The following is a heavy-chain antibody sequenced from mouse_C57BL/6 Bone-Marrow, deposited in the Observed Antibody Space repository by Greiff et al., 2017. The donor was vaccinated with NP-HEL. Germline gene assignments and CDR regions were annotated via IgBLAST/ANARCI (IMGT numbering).Heavy chain of an antibody. CDR2: INPSSGYT. V-gene: IGHV1-7*01. CDR1: GYTFTSYW. J-gene: IGHJ4*01. D-gene: IGHD1-1*01. Sequence: QVQLKESGAELAKPGASVKLSCKASGYTFTSYWMHWVKQRPGQGLEWIGYINPSSGYTKYNQKFKDKATLTADKSSSTAYMQLSSLTYEDSAVYYCAYYYGSSYYAMDYWGQGTSVTVSS. CDR3: AYYYGSSYYAMDY.